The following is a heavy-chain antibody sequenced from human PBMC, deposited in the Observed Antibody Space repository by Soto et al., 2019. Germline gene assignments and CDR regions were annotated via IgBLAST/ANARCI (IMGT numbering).Heavy chain of an antibody. CDR2: IYYSGTT. V-gene: IGHV4-59*01. D-gene: IGHD6-13*01. Sequence: VPLSLNCSVCGGDISSYYWCWIRQPPGKGLEWIGYIYYSGTTNYNPSLKSRVTISVDTSKNQFSLKLSSVTAADTAVYYCARDSSLRLYCWGQGTLVTVS. CDR1: GGDISSYY. CDR3: ARDSSLRLYC. J-gene: IGHJ4*02.